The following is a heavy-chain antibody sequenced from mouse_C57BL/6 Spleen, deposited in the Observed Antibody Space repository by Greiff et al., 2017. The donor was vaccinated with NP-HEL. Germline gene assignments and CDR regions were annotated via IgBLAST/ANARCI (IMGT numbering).Heavy chain of an antibody. V-gene: IGHV1-59*01. D-gene: IGHD1-1*01. CDR1: GYTFTSYW. J-gene: IGHJ2*01. Sequence: QVQLKQPGAELVRPGTSVKLSCKASGYTFTSYWMHWVKQRPGQGLEWIGVIDPSDSYTNYNQKFKGKATLTVDTSSSTAYMQLSSLTSEDSAVYYCARQIYYGSSYVDYWGQGTTLTVSS. CDR2: IDPSDSYT. CDR3: ARQIYYGSSYVDY.